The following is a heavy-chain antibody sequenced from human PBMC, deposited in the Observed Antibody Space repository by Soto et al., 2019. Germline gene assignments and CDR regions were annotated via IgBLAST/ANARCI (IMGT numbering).Heavy chain of an antibody. Sequence: QVQLQESGPGLVKPSGTLSLTCAVSGGSFTSNNWWTWVRQPPGQGLEWIGEIYRTGSTNYNPSXKXXXXXXXXXSENQFSLKVTSLTAADTAVYYCASRDPGTSVDYWGQGTLVTVSS. CDR3: ASRDPGTSVDY. CDR2: IYRTGST. V-gene: IGHV4-4*02. J-gene: IGHJ4*02. CDR1: GGSFTSNNW. D-gene: IGHD1-7*01.